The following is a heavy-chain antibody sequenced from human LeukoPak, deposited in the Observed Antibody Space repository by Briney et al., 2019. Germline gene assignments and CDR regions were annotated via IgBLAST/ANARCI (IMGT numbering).Heavy chain of an antibody. CDR2: IYYSGST. CDR3: ARAGCSGGSCYSYFDY. Sequence: SETLSLTCTVSGCSISSGGYYWSWIRQHPGKGLEWIGYIYYSGSTYYNPSLKSRVTISVDTSKNQFSLKLSSVTAADTAVYYCARAGCSGGSCYSYFDYWGQGTLVTVSS. D-gene: IGHD2-15*01. V-gene: IGHV4-31*03. J-gene: IGHJ4*02. CDR1: GCSISSGGYY.